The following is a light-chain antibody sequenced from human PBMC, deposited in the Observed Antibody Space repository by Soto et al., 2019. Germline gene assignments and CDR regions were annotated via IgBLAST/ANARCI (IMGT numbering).Light chain of an antibody. CDR2: DVS. J-gene: IGLJ1*01. CDR3: SSHTTSSTDV. CDR1: SSDLGAYNY. Sequence: QSVLTQPASVSGSPGQSITISCTGTSSDLGAYNYVSWYQQHPGKAPKLMIYDVSNRPSGVSNRFSGSKSGNTASLTISGLQAEDEADYYCSSHTTSSTDVFGTGTKLTVL. V-gene: IGLV2-14*03.